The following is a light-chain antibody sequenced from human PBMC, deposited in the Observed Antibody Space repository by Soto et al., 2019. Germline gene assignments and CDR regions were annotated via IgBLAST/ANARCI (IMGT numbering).Light chain of an antibody. CDR2: TAS. J-gene: IGKJ1*01. CDR1: QTIGKY. V-gene: IGKV1-39*01. CDR3: QQSYNTPQT. Sequence: DIQMTQSPSSLSASVGDRVTISCRPSQTIGKYLNWYQQKPGQAPKLLIYTASTLPSGVPSRFSGSRPGTNFTLTISSLQPEDFATYYCQQSYNTPQTFXQGTKVDIK.